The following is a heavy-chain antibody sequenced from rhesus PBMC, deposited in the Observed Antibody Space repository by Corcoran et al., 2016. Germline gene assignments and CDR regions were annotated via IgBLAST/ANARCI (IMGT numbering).Heavy chain of an antibody. D-gene: IGHD6-25*01. J-gene: IGHJ4*01. CDR3: ARDIARGFDY. V-gene: IGHV4-73*01. Sequence: QVQLQQWGEGLVKPSETLSLTCAVYGGSISGYYYWSWIRQPPGKGLEWIGDIDGNSASNNYHPPLKNLGTISKATSKNLFSRKLSAVTAADTPVYYCARDIARGFDYWGQGVLVTVSS. CDR2: IDGNSASN. CDR1: GGSISGYYY.